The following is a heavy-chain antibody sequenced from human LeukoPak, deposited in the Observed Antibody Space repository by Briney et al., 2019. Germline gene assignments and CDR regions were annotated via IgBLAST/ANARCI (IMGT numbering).Heavy chain of an antibody. V-gene: IGHV4-34*01. CDR3: ARSGYYYGSGSFPRYNWFDP. J-gene: IGHJ5*02. D-gene: IGHD3-10*01. CDR2: INHSGST. Sequence: SETLSLTCAVYGGSFSGYYWSWIRQPPGKGLEWIGEINHSGSTNYNPSLKSRVTISVDTSKNQFSLKLSSVTAADTAVYYCARSGYYYGSGSFPRYNWFDPWGQGTLVTVSS. CDR1: GGSFSGYY.